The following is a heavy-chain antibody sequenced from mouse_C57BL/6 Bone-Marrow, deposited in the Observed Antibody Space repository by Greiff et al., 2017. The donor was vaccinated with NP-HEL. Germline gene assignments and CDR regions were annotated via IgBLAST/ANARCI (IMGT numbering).Heavy chain of an antibody. CDR1: GYSFTSYY. CDR3: ARDPPDY. CDR2: IWRGGGNA. Sequence: QVQLQQSGPELVQPGASVKISCKASGYSFTSYYVHWVQQRPGQGLEWMGWIWRGGGNAKYDEKIKGKATLTADTYSSTAFMQLSSLTSEDSAVYYCARDPPDYWGQGTTLTVSS. V-gene: IGHV1-66*01. J-gene: IGHJ2*01.